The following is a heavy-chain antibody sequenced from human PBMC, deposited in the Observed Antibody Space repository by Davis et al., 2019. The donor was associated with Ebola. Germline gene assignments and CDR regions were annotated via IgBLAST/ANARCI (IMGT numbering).Heavy chain of an antibody. J-gene: IGHJ6*02. Sequence: GESLKISCAASGFTFSSYGMHWVRQAPGKGLEWVAVIWYDGSNKYYADSVKGRFTISRDNSKNTLYLQMNSLRAEDTAVYYCARDGWVVVPAAIDYYGVDVWGQGTTVTVSS. CDR2: IWYDGSNK. CDR1: GFTFSSYG. CDR3: ARDGWVVVPAAIDYYGVDV. D-gene: IGHD2-2*02. V-gene: IGHV3-33*08.